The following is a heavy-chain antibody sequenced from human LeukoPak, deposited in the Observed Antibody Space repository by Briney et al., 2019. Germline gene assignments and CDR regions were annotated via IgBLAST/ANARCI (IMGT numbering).Heavy chain of an antibody. V-gene: IGHV1-69*05. J-gene: IGHJ4*02. Sequence: GASVKVSCKASGGTFSSYAISWVRQAPGQGLEWMGGIIPIFGTANYARKFQGRVTITTDESTSTAYMELSSLRSEDTAVYHCARGGRANCSSTSCYSYPPDYWGQGTLVTVSS. CDR1: GGTFSSYA. CDR2: IIPIFGTA. CDR3: ARGGRANCSSTSCYSYPPDY. D-gene: IGHD2-2*01.